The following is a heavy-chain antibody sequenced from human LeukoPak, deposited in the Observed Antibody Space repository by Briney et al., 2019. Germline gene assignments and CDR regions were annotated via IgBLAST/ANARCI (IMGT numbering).Heavy chain of an antibody. D-gene: IGHD4-23*01. CDR1: GFTFNNYW. CDR3: ARANYGGNVYDY. CDR2: INTDGSST. Sequence: GGSLRLSCAASGFTFNNYWMHWVRQAPGEGLVWVSHINTDGSSTSYADSVKGRFTISRDNAKNTLYLQMNSLRAEDTAVYFCARANYGGNVYDYWGQGTLVTVSS. J-gene: IGHJ4*02. V-gene: IGHV3-74*01.